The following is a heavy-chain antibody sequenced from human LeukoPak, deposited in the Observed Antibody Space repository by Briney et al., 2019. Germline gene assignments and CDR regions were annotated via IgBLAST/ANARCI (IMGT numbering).Heavy chain of an antibody. CDR2: IYTSGST. CDR1: GVSISSYY. D-gene: IGHD5-18*01. CDR3: ARVIGYSYGKAPVYLDY. J-gene: IGHJ4*02. V-gene: IGHV4-4*07. Sequence: SETLSLTCTVSGVSISSYYWSWIRQPAGKGLEWIAPIYTSGSTNYNPSLKSRVTMSVDTSKNQFSLKLSSVTAADTAVYYCARVIGYSYGKAPVYLDYWGQGTLVTVSS.